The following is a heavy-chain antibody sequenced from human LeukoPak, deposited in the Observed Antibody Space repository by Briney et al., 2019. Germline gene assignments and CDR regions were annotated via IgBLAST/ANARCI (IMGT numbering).Heavy chain of an antibody. CDR2: IDPSDSYT. Sequence: GESLKISCKGSGYSITSYCTSWPRQMPGKCLEWMGRIDPSDSYTNYSPSFQGHVTISADKSISTAYLQWSSLKASDTAMYYCARRYYESDSCCPGTLVTVSS. V-gene: IGHV5-10-1*01. D-gene: IGHD3-22*01. CDR3: ARRYYESDS. J-gene: IGHJ4*02. CDR1: GYSITSYC.